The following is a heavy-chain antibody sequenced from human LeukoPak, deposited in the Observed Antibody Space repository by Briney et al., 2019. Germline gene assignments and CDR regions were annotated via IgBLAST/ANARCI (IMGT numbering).Heavy chain of an antibody. CDR2: INHSGST. J-gene: IGHJ6*03. D-gene: IGHD2-2*01. V-gene: IGHV4-39*07. CDR3: ARLATIRCSSTSCYRYYYYYYMDV. CDR1: GGSISSSSYY. Sequence: TSETLSLTCTVSGGSISSSSYYWSWIRQPPGKGLEWIGEINHSGSTNYNPSLKSRVTISVDTSKNQFSLKLSSVTAADTAVYYCARLATIRCSSTSCYRYYYYYYMDVWGKGTTVTISS.